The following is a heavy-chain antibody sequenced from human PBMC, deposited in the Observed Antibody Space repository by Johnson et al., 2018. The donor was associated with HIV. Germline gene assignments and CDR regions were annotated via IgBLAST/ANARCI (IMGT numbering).Heavy chain of an antibody. Sequence: VQLVESGGGLVQPGGSLRLSCAASGFTFSSYDMQWVRQATGKGLEWVSAIGTAGDTYYPGSVKGRFTISRENAKNTLYLQMNSLRAGDTAVYYCARGYYYDSSGYPDAFDIWGQGTMVTVSS. CDR1: GFTFSSYD. CDR2: IGTAGDT. V-gene: IGHV3-13*01. J-gene: IGHJ3*02. CDR3: ARGYYYDSSGYPDAFDI. D-gene: IGHD3-22*01.